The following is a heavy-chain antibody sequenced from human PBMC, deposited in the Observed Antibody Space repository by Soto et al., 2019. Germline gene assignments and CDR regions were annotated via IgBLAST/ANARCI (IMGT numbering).Heavy chain of an antibody. J-gene: IGHJ6*02. D-gene: IGHD5-18*01. CDR1: GDTFINYA. CDR2: SIPIFGTA. Sequence: QVQLVQSGAEVTKPGSSVKVSCTASGDTFINYAISWLRQAPGQGLEWMGGSIPIFGTANYAQKFQGRATISADESTSPAYMELSSLRSEDTAVYYCARGRGYSYDYGLDVWGQGTTVPVSS. CDR3: ARGRGYSYDYGLDV. V-gene: IGHV1-69*12.